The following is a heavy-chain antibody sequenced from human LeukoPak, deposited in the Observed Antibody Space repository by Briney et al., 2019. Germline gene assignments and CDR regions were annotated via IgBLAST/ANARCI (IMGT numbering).Heavy chain of an antibody. V-gene: IGHV4-59*08. CDR2: IYYSGST. Sequence: PSETLSLTCTVSGGSFSSYYWSWIRQPPGKGLEWIGYIYYSGSTNYNPSLKSRVTISVDTSKNQFSLKLSSVTAADTAVYYCARHDFWSGYYVGEPWGQGTLVTVSS. J-gene: IGHJ5*02. CDR1: GGSFSSYY. D-gene: IGHD3-3*01. CDR3: ARHDFWSGYYVGEP.